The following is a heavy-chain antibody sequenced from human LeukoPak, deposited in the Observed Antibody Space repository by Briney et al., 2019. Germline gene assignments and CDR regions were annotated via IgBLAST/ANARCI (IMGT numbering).Heavy chain of an antibody. CDR3: ARRGSSGCFDY. Sequence: PGGSLRLSCAASGFTFSSYAMSWVRQAPGKGLEWVSAIRGSGGSTYYADSVKGRFTISRDNSENTLYLQMNSLRAEDTAVYYCARRGSSGCFDYWGQGTLVTVSS. J-gene: IGHJ4*02. CDR1: GFTFSSYA. D-gene: IGHD6-19*01. CDR2: IRGSGGST. V-gene: IGHV3-23*01.